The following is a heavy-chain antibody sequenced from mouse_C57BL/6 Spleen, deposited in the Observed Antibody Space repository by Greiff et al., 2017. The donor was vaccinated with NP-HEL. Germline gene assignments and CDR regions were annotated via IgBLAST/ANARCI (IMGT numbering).Heavy chain of an antibody. CDR3: TRFRPYDGYYNFDY. D-gene: IGHD2-3*01. CDR2: IDPETGGT. V-gene: IGHV1-15*01. Sequence: QVHVKQSGAELVRPGASVTLSCKASGYTFTDYEMHWVKQTPVHGLEWIGAIDPETGGTAYNQKFKGKAILTADKSSSTAYMELRSLTSEDSAVYYCTRFRPYDGYYNFDYWGQGTTLTVSS. J-gene: IGHJ2*01. CDR1: GYTFTDYE.